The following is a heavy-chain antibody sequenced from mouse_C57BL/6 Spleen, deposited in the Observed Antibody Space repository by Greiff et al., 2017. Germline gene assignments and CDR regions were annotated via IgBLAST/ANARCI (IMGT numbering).Heavy chain of an antibody. Sequence: EVKLVESEGGLVQPGSSMKLSCTASGFTFSDYYMAWVRQVPEKGLEWVANINYDGSSTYYLDSLKSRFIISRDNAKNMLYRQMSGLKSEDTATYYCARGGGPDWYFDVWGTGTTVTVSS. CDR2: INYDGSST. J-gene: IGHJ1*03. V-gene: IGHV5-16*01. CDR1: GFTFSDYY. CDR3: ARGGGPDWYFDV. D-gene: IGHD3-3*01.